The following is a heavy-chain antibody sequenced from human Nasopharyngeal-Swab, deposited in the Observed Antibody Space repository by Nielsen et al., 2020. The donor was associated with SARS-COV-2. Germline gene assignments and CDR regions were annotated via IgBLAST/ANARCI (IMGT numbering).Heavy chain of an antibody. J-gene: IGHJ4*02. CDR1: EFTFSYYA. Sequence: GESLKISCAASEFTFSYYAMHWVRQAPGKGLEWVALIRRDGTNDHYADSVKGRFTISRDNSKNTLYLQMNSLRADDTAVYYCARDRSVRYFDYWGQGTLVTVSS. CDR3: ARDRSVRYFDY. CDR2: IRRDGTND. V-gene: IGHV3-33*08.